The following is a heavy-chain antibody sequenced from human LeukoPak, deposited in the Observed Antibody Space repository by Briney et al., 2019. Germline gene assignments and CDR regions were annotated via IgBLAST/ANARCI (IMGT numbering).Heavy chain of an antibody. V-gene: IGHV4-59*01. Sequence: SETLSLTCTVSGGSISSYYWSWLRQPPGKGLKWIGYIYYSGSTNYNPSLKSRVTISVDTSKNQFSLKLSSVTAADTAVYYCARVYGDNQYYFDYWGQGTLVTVSS. CDR3: ARVYGDNQYYFDY. D-gene: IGHD4-17*01. CDR2: IYYSGST. CDR1: GGSISSYY. J-gene: IGHJ4*02.